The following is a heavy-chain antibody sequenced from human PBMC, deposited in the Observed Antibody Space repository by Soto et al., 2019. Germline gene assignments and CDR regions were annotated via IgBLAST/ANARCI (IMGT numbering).Heavy chain of an antibody. J-gene: IGHJ4*02. V-gene: IGHV3-74*01. D-gene: IGHD7-27*01. CDR1: GFTFSSYA. CDR2: INSDGSST. CDR3: ASSLLTPFDY. Sequence: GGSLRLSCAASGFTFSSYAMSWVRQAPGKGLVWVSRINSDGSSTFYVDSVKGRFTISRDNAKNTLYLQMNSLRAEDTAVYYCASSLLTPFDYWGQGTLVTVSS.